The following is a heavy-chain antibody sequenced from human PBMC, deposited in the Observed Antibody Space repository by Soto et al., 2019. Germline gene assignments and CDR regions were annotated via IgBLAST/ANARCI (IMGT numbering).Heavy chain of an antibody. CDR3: ARLYSGYVSY. V-gene: IGHV4-39*01. D-gene: IGHD5-12*01. Sequence: LSLTCTVSGGSISSSSYYWGWIRQPPGKGLEWIGSIYYSGSTYYNPSLKSRVTISVDTSKNQFSLKLSSVTAADTAVYYCARLYSGYVSYWGQGTLVTISS. J-gene: IGHJ4*02. CDR1: GGSISSSSYY. CDR2: IYYSGST.